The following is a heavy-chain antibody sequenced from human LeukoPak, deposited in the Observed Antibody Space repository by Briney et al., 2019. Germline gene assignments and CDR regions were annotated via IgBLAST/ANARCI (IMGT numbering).Heavy chain of an antibody. CDR2: INPNSDGT. CDR1: GYTFTGYY. J-gene: IGHJ4*02. D-gene: IGHD3-3*01. CDR3: ARGYYDFWSGYYAEVDY. Sequence: ASVKVSCKASGYTFTGYYMHWVRQAPGQGLEWMGWINPNSDGTNYAQKFQGRVTMTRDTSISTAYMELSRLRSDDTAVYYCARGYYDFWSGYYAEVDYWGQGTLVTVSS. V-gene: IGHV1-2*02.